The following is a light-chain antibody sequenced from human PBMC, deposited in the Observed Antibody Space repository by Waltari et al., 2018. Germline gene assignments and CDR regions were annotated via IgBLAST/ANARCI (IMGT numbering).Light chain of an antibody. CDR3: QQYYSTPPLT. CDR2: WAS. Sequence: DIVMTQSPDSLAVSLGERATINCTSSQSVLYRPTNKNYLAWYQQKPGQSPTLIIFWASTRQSGVPDRFSGNGSWTEFTLTISSLQAYDVAVYYCQQYYSTPPLTFGGGTTVEIK. V-gene: IGKV4-1*01. CDR1: QSVLYRPTNKNY. J-gene: IGKJ4*01.